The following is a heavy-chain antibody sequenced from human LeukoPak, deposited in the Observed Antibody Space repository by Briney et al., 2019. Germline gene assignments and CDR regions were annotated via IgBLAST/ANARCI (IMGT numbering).Heavy chain of an antibody. CDR1: GFTFSSYA. CDR2: ISGSGGST. D-gene: IGHD5-24*01. Sequence: AGGSLRLSCAASGFTFSSYAMSWVRQAPGKGLEWVSAISGSGGSTYYADSVKGRFTISRDNSKNTLYLQMNSLRAEDTAVYYCAKPGDGYNSFVLDYYYYYMDVWGKGTTVTVSS. J-gene: IGHJ6*03. V-gene: IGHV3-23*01. CDR3: AKPGDGYNSFVLDYYYYYMDV.